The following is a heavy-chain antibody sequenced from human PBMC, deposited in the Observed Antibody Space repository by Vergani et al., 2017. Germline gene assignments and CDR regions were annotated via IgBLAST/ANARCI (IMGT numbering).Heavy chain of an antibody. V-gene: IGHV3-48*02. CDR1: GFTFNNYK. CDR2: ISSRSDTT. CDR3: ARVAGTPPHDYYYYMDV. D-gene: IGHD6-13*01. J-gene: IGHJ6*03. Sequence: EVQLVESGGDLVQPGGSLRLSCAVSGFTFNNYKMKWVRQAPGKGLEWIAYISSRSDTTFYADSVKGRFTISRDNAKNSLYLQMNRLRDEDTGVYYCARVAGTPPHDYYYYMDVWGKGTTVTVSS.